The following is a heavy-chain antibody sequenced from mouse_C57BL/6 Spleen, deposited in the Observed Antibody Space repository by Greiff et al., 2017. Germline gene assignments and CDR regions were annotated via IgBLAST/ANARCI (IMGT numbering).Heavy chain of an antibody. CDR3: ARPASLWYFDV. D-gene: IGHD6-1*01. CDR2: ISSGSSTI. V-gene: IGHV5-17*01. J-gene: IGHJ1*03. Sequence: DVKLVESGGGLVKPGGSLKLSCAASGFTFSDYGMHWVRQAPEKGLEWVAYISSGSSTIYYADTVKGRFTISRDNATNTLFLQMTSLRSEDTAMYYCARPASLWYFDVWGTGTTVTVSS. CDR1: GFTFSDYG.